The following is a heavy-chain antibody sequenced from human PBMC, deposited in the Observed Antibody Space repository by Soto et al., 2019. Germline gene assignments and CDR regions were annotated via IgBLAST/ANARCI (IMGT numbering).Heavy chain of an antibody. J-gene: IGHJ4*02. Sequence: GGSLRLSCAASGFTFSNSAMSWVRQAPGKGLEWVSGVDYSGDSTYYADSVNGRFTISRDNSKNTLYLQMNSLRAEDTAVYYCAKDRGSYYGSGSKYGAFDYWGQGTLVTVSS. CDR3: AKDRGSYYGSGSKYGAFDY. D-gene: IGHD3-10*01. CDR1: GFTFSNSA. CDR2: VDYSGDST. V-gene: IGHV3-23*01.